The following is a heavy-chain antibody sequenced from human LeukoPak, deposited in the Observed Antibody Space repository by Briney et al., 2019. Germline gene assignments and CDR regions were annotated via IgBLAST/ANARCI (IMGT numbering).Heavy chain of an antibody. D-gene: IGHD5-18*01. CDR2: ISAYNGNT. V-gene: IGHV1-18*01. CDR1: GYTFTSYG. J-gene: IGHJ3*02. CDR3: ARDAPYSYGLGLAFDI. Sequence: GASVKVSCKASGYTFTSYGISWVRQAPGQGLEWMGWISAYNGNTNYAQKLQGRVTMTTDTSTSTAYMELRSLRSDDTAVYYCARDAPYSYGLGLAFDIWGQGTMVTVSS.